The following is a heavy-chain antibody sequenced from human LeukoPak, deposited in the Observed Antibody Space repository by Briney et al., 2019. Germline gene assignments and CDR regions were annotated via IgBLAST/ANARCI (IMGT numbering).Heavy chain of an antibody. J-gene: IGHJ4*02. CDR1: GGSVSRNPYY. V-gene: IGHV4-39*07. CDR3: ARGGYYYDSSGYSDFEY. Sequence: SETLSLTCTVSGGSVSRNPYYWGRLPPPQGQGLEWIVEFNHSRNTNYNPSIKRRVTISVDTSKNQLSLKLSSVAAADTAVYYCARGGYYYDSSGYSDFEYGGQGTLVSVSS. D-gene: IGHD3-22*01. CDR2: FNHSRNT.